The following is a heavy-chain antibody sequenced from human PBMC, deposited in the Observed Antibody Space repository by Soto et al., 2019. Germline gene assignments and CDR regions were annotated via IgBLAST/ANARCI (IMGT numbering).Heavy chain of an antibody. V-gene: IGHV1-69*02. J-gene: IGHJ4*02. CDR1: GGTFSSYT. CDR2: IIPILGIA. Sequence: QVQLVQSGAEVKKPGSSVKVSCKASGGTFSSYTISWVRQAPGQGLEWMGRIIPILGIANYAQKFQGRVTITADKSTSTAYIELSSLRSEDTAVYYCARATYYGDPVGWGQGTLVTVSS. D-gene: IGHD4-17*01. CDR3: ARATYYGDPVG.